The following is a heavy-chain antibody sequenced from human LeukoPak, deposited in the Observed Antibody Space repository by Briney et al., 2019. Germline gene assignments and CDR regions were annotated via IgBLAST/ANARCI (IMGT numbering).Heavy chain of an antibody. V-gene: IGHV3-74*01. CDR3: AKRGSSSWTQFDY. J-gene: IGHJ4*02. CDR1: GFTFSNYW. D-gene: IGHD6-13*01. Sequence: GGSLRLSCAASGFTFSNYWMHWVRQAPGKGLVWVSRIKSDGSSTNYADSVKGRFTISRDNAKNTLYLQMNSLRAEDTAVYYCAKRGSSSWTQFDYWGQGTLVTVSS. CDR2: IKSDGSST.